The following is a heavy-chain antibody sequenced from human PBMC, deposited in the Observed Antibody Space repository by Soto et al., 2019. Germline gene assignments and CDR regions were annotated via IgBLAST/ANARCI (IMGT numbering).Heavy chain of an antibody. CDR3: ARVGYCTNGVCCRFDP. CDR2: IYYSGST. CDR1: GGSISSGGYY. Sequence: QVQLQESGPGLVKPSQTLSLTCTVSGGSISSGGYYWSWIRQHPGKGLEWIGNIYYSGSTYYNPSLKSRVTISVDTSKNQFSLKLSSVTAADTAVYYCARVGYCTNGVCCRFDPWGQGTLVTVSS. D-gene: IGHD2-8*01. V-gene: IGHV4-31*03. J-gene: IGHJ5*02.